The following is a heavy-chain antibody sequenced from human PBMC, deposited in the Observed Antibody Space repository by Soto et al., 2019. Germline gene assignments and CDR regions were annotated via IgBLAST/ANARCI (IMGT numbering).Heavy chain of an antibody. CDR1: GGSISSYY. CDR2: IYYSGST. J-gene: IGHJ3*02. CDR3: ARGATRNPYYYDSSGYYLDAFDI. Sequence: SETLSLTCTVSGGSISSYYWSWIRQPPGKGLEWIGYIYYSGSTNYNPSLKSRVTISVDTSKNQFSLKLSSVTAADTAVYYCARGATRNPYYYDSSGYYLDAFDIWGQGTMVTVSS. V-gene: IGHV4-59*01. D-gene: IGHD3-22*01.